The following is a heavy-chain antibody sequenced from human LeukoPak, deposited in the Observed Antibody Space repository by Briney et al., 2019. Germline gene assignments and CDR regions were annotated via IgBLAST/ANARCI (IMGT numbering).Heavy chain of an antibody. V-gene: IGHV3-9*01. Sequence: GGSLRLSCAASGFTFDDYAMHWVRQAPGKGLEWVSGISWNSGSIGYADSVKGRFTISRDNAKNSLYLQMNSLRAEDTALYYCAKDPYYYDSSGYLDYWGQGTLVTVSS. CDR2: ISWNSGSI. CDR3: AKDPYYYDSSGYLDY. CDR1: GFTFDDYA. D-gene: IGHD3-22*01. J-gene: IGHJ4*02.